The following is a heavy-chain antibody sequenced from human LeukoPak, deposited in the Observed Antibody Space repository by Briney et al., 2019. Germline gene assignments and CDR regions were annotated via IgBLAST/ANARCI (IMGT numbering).Heavy chain of an antibody. Sequence: PSETLSPTCIVSGGSLSSYFWGWVRQPAGGGLGWIGRMYTDGSTNYNPFLNSRVTMSVDTSKKHFSLRLNSVTAADTAVYYCATYDQKLAFDNWGQGTLVTVSS. CDR3: ATYDQKLAFDN. J-gene: IGHJ4*02. CDR2: MYTDGST. V-gene: IGHV4-4*07. D-gene: IGHD6-13*01. CDR1: GGSLSSYF.